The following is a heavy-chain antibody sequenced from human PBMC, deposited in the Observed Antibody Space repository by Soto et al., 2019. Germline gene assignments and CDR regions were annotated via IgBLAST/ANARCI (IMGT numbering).Heavy chain of an antibody. V-gene: IGHV3-23*01. D-gene: IGHD2-15*01. Sequence: LRLSCAASGFTFISYAMSWVRQAPGKGLEWVSAISGSGGSTYYADSVKGRFTISRDNSKNTLYLQMNSLRAEDTAVYYCARLPRILGPPAYWGQGTLVTVSS. J-gene: IGHJ4*02. CDR2: ISGSGGST. CDR1: GFTFISYA. CDR3: ARLPRILGPPAY.